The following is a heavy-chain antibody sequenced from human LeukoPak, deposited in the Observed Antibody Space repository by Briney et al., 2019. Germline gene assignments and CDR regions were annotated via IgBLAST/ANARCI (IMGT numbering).Heavy chain of an antibody. J-gene: IGHJ4*01. Sequence: GGSLRLSCGASGFTFSTHDMHWARQAPGKGLEWVAFIRYDGSHEYYADSVKGRFTISRDNSKNTLYLQMNSVRSEDTALYYCAKPSGSGVDYWGQGTRVTVSS. D-gene: IGHD1-26*01. CDR3: AKPSGSGVDY. CDR1: GFTFSTHD. V-gene: IGHV3-30*02. CDR2: IRYDGSHE.